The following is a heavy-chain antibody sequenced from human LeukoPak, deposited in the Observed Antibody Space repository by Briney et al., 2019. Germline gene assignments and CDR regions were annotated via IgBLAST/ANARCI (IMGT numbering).Heavy chain of an antibody. J-gene: IGHJ4*02. CDR2: IYYSGST. CDR3: ARVGEGMVDFDY. D-gene: IGHD2-8*01. CDR1: GGSISSYY. Sequence: SSETLSLTCTVSGGSISSYYWSWIRQPPGKGLEWIGYIYYSGSTNYNPSLKSRVTISVDTSKNQFSLKLSSVTAADTAVYYCARVGEGMVDFDYWGQGTLVTVSS. V-gene: IGHV4-59*01.